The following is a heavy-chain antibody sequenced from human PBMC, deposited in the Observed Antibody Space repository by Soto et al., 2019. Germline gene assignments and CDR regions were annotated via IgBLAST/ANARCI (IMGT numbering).Heavy chain of an antibody. Sequence: QVQLVESGGGVVQPGKSLRLSCAGSGFTFSSYGMDWVRQAPGKGLEWVAFISYDGSNKYYADSVKGRFTISRDNSKNTLYLQMSSLRADDTAVYYCAKDRMGAGVRGYFDYWGQGTLVTVSS. V-gene: IGHV3-30*18. CDR2: ISYDGSNK. J-gene: IGHJ4*02. D-gene: IGHD3-10*01. CDR3: AKDRMGAGVRGYFDY. CDR1: GFTFSSYG.